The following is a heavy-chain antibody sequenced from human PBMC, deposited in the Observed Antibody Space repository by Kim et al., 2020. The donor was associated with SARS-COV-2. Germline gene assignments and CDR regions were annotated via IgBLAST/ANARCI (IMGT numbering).Heavy chain of an antibody. V-gene: IGHV1-3*01. CDR3: ASRGSRRGGFEDY. Sequence: YSQKFQGRVTITRDTSASTAYMELSSLRSEDTAVYYCASRGSRRGGFEDYWGQGTLVTVSS. D-gene: IGHD6-13*01. J-gene: IGHJ4*02.